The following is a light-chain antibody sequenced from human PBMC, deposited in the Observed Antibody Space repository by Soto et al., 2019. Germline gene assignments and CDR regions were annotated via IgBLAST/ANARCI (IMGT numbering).Light chain of an antibody. CDR3: QQSYGTPPT. CDR2: AAS. V-gene: IGKV1-39*01. Sequence: DIQMTQSPSSLSASVGDSVTVSCRASQGISNYLNWYQHKQGKAPKLLIYAASRLQSGVPSRFSGSGSGTDFTLTFSSLQPEDLATYYCQQSYGTPPTFGQGTKLEI. CDR1: QGISNY. J-gene: IGKJ2*01.